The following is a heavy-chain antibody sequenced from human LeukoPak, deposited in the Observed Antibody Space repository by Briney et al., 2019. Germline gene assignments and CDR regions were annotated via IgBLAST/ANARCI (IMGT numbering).Heavy chain of an antibody. D-gene: IGHD4-11*01. J-gene: IGHJ4*02. CDR3: ARVGYSNDGGDY. Sequence: NASETLSLTCAVYGGSFSGYYWSWIRQPPGKGLEWIGEINHSGSTNYNPSLKSRVTISVDTSKNQFSLKLSSVTAADTAVYYCARVGYSNDGGDYWGQGTLVTVSS. CDR1: GGSFSGYY. V-gene: IGHV4-34*01. CDR2: INHSGST.